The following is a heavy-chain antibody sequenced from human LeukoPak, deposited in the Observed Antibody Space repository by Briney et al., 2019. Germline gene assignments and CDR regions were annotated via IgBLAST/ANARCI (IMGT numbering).Heavy chain of an antibody. J-gene: IGHJ4*02. V-gene: IGHV3-30*04. CDR1: GFTFSSYA. D-gene: IGHD4-17*01. CDR2: ISYDGSKK. Sequence: PGGSLRLSCAASGFTFSSYAVHWVRQAPGKGLEWVAIISYDGSKKHYADSVKGRFTISRDNSKNTVFLQMNSLRGEDTAVYYCAREGDYNFDYWGQGTLVTVSS. CDR3: AREGDYNFDY.